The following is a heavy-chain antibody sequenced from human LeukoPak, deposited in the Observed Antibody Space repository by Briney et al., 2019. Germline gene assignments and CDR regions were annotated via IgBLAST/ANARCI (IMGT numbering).Heavy chain of an antibody. CDR1: GFTFSSYW. D-gene: IGHD2-21*02. CDR3: ASAGLLFTDYYFDY. CDR2: IYSGGST. V-gene: IGHV3-53*01. J-gene: IGHJ4*02. Sequence: GALRLSCAASGFTFSSYWMNWVRQAPGKGLEWVSVIYSGGSTYYADSVKGRFTISRDNSKNTLYLQMNSLRAEDTAVYYCASAGLLFTDYYFDYWGQGTLVTVSS.